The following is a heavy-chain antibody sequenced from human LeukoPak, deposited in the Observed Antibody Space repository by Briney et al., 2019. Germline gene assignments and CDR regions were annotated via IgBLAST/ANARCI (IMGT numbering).Heavy chain of an antibody. D-gene: IGHD5-24*01. J-gene: IGHJ4*02. V-gene: IGHV4-39*07. CDR1: GGSISSSSYY. CDR2: IYYSGST. Sequence: SETLSLTCTVSGGSISSSSYYWGWIRQPPGKGLEWIGSIYYSGSTYYNPSLKSRVTISVDTSKNQFSLKLSPVTAADTAVYYCARVGMATNTPNFDYWGQGTLVTVSS. CDR3: ARVGMATNTPNFDY.